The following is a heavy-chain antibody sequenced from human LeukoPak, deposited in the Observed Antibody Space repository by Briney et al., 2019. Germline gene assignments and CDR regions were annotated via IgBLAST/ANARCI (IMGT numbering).Heavy chain of an antibody. CDR1: GFTFSSYA. V-gene: IGHV3-23*01. D-gene: IGHD2-2*01. Sequence: GGSLRLSCAASGFTFSSYAMSWVRQAPGKGLEWVSAISGSGGSTYYADSVKGRFTISRDNSKKTVYLQVNSLRAEDTAVYYCAKYASSTNYYFGLDVWGQGTTVTVSS. J-gene: IGHJ6*02. CDR3: AKYASSTNYYFGLDV. CDR2: ISGSGGST.